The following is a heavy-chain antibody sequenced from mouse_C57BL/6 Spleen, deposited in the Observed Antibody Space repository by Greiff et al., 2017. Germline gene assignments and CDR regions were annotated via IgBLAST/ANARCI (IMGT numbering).Heavy chain of an antibody. V-gene: IGHV1-61*01. CDR2: LYPSDSET. Sequence: QVQLQQPGAELVRPGSSVKLSCKASGYTFTSYWLDWVKQRPGQGLEWIGNLYPSDSETHYNQKFKDKATLTVDKSSSTAYMQLSSLTSEDSAVYYCARVYYGSSLDYWGQGTTLTVSS. D-gene: IGHD1-1*01. CDR3: ARVYYGSSLDY. CDR1: GYTFTSYW. J-gene: IGHJ2*01.